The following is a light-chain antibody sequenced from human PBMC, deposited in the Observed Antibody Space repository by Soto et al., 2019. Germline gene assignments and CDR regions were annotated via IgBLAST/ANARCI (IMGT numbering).Light chain of an antibody. Sequence: QSVLTQPPSASGSPGQSVTISCTGSSSNIGAGYDVHWYQQLPGTAPKLLIYVNSNRPSGVPDRFSGSKSGTSASLAITGLQPEDGADYYCQSFDNSLSGPYVFGTGTKLTVL. V-gene: IGLV1-40*01. CDR2: VNS. J-gene: IGLJ1*01. CDR1: SSNIGAGYD. CDR3: QSFDNSLSGPYV.